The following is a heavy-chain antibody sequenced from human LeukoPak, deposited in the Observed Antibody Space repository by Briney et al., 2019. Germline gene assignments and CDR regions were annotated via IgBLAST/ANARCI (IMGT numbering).Heavy chain of an antibody. J-gene: IGHJ4*02. CDR2: INPNTGGT. CDR3: ARSLSPVYFDY. CDR1: GYTCTAYY. V-gene: IGHV1-2*02. Sequence: GASVKVSCKASGYTCTAYYMHWVRQAPGQGLEWLGWINPNTGGTHYAQKFQGRVTMTGDTSITTSYMELSRLTSDDTAVYYRARSLSPVYFDYWGQGTLVTVSS.